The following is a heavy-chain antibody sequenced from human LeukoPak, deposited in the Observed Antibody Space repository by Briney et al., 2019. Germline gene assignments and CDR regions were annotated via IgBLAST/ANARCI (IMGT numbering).Heavy chain of an antibody. Sequence: PSQTLPLTCTVSGGSISSGSYYWSWIRQPAGKGLEWIGRIYTSGSTNYNPSLKSRVTISVDTSKNQFSLKLSSVTAADTAVYYCARDPDYYDSSGSGGSYGMDVWGQGTTVTVSS. CDR2: IYTSGST. V-gene: IGHV4-61*02. CDR3: ARDPDYYDSSGSGGSYGMDV. CDR1: GGSISSGSYY. D-gene: IGHD3-22*01. J-gene: IGHJ6*02.